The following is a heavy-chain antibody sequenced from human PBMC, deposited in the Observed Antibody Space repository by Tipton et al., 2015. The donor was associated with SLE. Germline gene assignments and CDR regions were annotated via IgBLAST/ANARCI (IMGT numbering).Heavy chain of an antibody. J-gene: IGHJ4*02. D-gene: IGHD4-17*01. Sequence: TLSLTCTVSGGSISTYYWSWIRQPPGKGLEWIGYIYYSGSTNYNPSLKSRVTISIDTSKNQFSLKLSSVTAADTGIYYCARLAYGDDSAYWGQGTLVTVSS. V-gene: IGHV4-59*08. CDR2: IYYSGST. CDR3: ARLAYGDDSAY. CDR1: GGSISTYY.